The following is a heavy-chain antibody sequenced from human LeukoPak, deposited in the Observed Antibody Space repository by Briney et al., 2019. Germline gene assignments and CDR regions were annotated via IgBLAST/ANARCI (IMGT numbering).Heavy chain of an antibody. V-gene: IGHV4-59*13. CDR1: GGPISSYY. D-gene: IGHD5-18*01. J-gene: IGHJ4*02. Sequence: SETLSLTCTVSGGPISSYYWGWIRKPPGRGLGWIGYIYYSGSTNYNPSLKSRVTISVDTSKNQFSLKLSPVTAADTAVYYCARTRGYIPFDYWGQGTLVTVSS. CDR3: ARTRGYIPFDY. CDR2: IYYSGST.